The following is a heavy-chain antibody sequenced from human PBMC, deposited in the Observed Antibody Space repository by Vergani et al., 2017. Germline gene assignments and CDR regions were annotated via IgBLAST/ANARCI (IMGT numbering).Heavy chain of an antibody. J-gene: IGHJ6*02. Sequence: QVQLVESGGGVVQPGRSLRLSCAASGFTFSSYGMHWVRQAPGKGLEWVAVISYDGSNKYYADSVKGRFTISRDNSKNTLYLQMNSLRAEDTAVYCCAKDVGYWSSTSCPYYYYGMDVWGQGTTVTVSS. CDR1: GFTFSSYG. CDR2: ISYDGSNK. D-gene: IGHD2-2*01. CDR3: AKDVGYWSSTSCPYYYYGMDV. V-gene: IGHV3-30*18.